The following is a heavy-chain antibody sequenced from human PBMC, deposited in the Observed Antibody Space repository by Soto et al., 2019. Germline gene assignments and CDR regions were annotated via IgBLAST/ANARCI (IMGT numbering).Heavy chain of an antibody. CDR2: INSKNGDT. Sequence: ASVKVSCKASGYRFSDHYMHWVRQAPGQGLEWMGWINSKNGDTKYARDFQGSVIMTRDTSINTANMELRSLTSDDTAIYYCARGTGTSWLDLWGQGTLVTVYS. CDR3: ARGTGTSWLDL. CDR1: GYRFSDHY. J-gene: IGHJ5*02. V-gene: IGHV1-2*02. D-gene: IGHD1-1*01.